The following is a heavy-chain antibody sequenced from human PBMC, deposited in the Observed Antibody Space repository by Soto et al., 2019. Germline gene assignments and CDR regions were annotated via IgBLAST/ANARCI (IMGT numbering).Heavy chain of an antibody. Sequence: GSLRLSCXASGFTFSSYEMNWVRQAPGKGLEWVSYISSSGSTIYYADSVKGRFTISRDNAKNSLYLQMNSLRAEDTAVYYCARDLPYYDFWSGFDRPSYGMDVWGQGTTVTVSS. V-gene: IGHV3-48*03. CDR2: ISSSGSTI. D-gene: IGHD3-3*01. J-gene: IGHJ6*02. CDR3: ARDLPYYDFWSGFDRPSYGMDV. CDR1: GFTFSSYE.